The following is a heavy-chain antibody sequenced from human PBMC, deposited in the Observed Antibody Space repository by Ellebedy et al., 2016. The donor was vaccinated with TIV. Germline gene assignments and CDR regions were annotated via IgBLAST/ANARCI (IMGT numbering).Heavy chain of an antibody. D-gene: IGHD5-18*01. CDR3: ARKYIYGFN. Sequence: PGGSLRLSCAASGFTFRNYAMAWVRQAPGKGLEWVSAIGPNNDYTFYIDSVGGRFTISRDNSKNTLYLQMNSLRAEDTAVYYCARKYIYGFNWGQGTLVTVSS. CDR2: IGPNNDYT. CDR1: GFTFRNYA. J-gene: IGHJ4*02. V-gene: IGHV3-23*01.